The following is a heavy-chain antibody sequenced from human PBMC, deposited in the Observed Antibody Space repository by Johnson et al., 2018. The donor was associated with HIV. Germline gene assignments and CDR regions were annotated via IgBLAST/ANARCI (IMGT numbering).Heavy chain of an antibody. Sequence: VQVVESGGGVVQPGRSLRLSCVASGFTFSSYAVHWVRQAPGKGLEWVAVISYDGSNKYYADSVKGRFTISRDNSKNTLYLQMNSLRADDTAVYYCARDLSPREWELRSRAFDIWGQGTMVTVSS. CDR3: ARDLSPREWELRSRAFDI. CDR1: GFTFSSYA. J-gene: IGHJ3*02. V-gene: IGHV3-30*04. CDR2: ISYDGSNK. D-gene: IGHD1-26*01.